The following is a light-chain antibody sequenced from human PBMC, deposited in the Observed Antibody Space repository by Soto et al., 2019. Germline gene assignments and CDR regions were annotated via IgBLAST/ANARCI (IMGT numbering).Light chain of an antibody. J-gene: IGLJ2*01. CDR2: GNS. CDR1: SSNIGAGYD. Sequence: QSVLTQPPSVSGSPGQRVTISCTGSSSNIGAGYDVQWYQQLPGAAPKLLIFGNSNRPSGGDDRFSGSRSGNSASLDITGIQAEDEADYFYQSYDISLSVSVIFGGGTKVTVL. CDR3: QSYDISLSVSVI. V-gene: IGLV1-40*01.